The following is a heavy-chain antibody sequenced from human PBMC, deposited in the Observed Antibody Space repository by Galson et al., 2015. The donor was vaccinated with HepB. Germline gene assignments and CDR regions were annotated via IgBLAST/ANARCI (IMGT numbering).Heavy chain of an antibody. V-gene: IGHV3-23*01. J-gene: IGHJ3*02. CDR1: GFTFSIYP. Sequence: SLRLSCAASGFTFSIYPMNLVRQPPGKGLEWVSSTSGSGGSTYYADSVKSRFTISRDNSKNTLYLQMNSLRAEDTAVYYCAKPGNRGLYCSSTSCNLSAFDIWGQGTMVTVSS. CDR3: AKPGNRGLYCSSTSCNLSAFDI. CDR2: TSGSGGST. D-gene: IGHD2-2*01.